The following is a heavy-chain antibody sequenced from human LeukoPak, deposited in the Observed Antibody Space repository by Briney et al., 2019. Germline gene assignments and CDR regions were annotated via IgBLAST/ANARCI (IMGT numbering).Heavy chain of an antibody. V-gene: IGHV3-11*04. CDR3: ARDYDSSGYYPNWFDP. J-gene: IGHJ5*02. CDR1: GFTFSDYY. Sequence: GGSLRLSCAASGFTFSDYYMSWIRQAPGKGLEWVSYISSSGSTIYYADSVKGRFTISRDNAKNSLYLQMNSLRAEDTAVYYCARDYDSSGYYPNWFDPWGQGTLVTVSS. CDR2: ISSSGSTI. D-gene: IGHD3-22*01.